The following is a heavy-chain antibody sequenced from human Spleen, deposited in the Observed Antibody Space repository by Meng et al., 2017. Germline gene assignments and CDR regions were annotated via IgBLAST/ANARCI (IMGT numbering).Heavy chain of an antibody. Sequence: GESLKISCAASGFTVSSNYMSWVRQAPGKGLEWVSVIYSGGSTYYADSVKGRFTISRDKSKNTLYLQMNSLRAEDTAVYYCARELSGYIYYYGMDVWGQGTTVTVSS. CDR1: GFTVSSNY. D-gene: IGHD3-3*01. V-gene: IGHV3-53*05. CDR3: ARELSGYIYYYGMDV. CDR2: IYSGGST. J-gene: IGHJ6*02.